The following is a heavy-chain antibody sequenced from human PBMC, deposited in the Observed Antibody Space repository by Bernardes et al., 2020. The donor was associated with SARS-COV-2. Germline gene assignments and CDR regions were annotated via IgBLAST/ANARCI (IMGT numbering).Heavy chain of an antibody. Sequence: SETLSLTCAVYGGAFLGYSWTWIRQPPGQGLEWIGEINRSGNTHYNPSLKSRVTISVDTSKNQFSLRLYSVTGADTAVYYCARGSLQFLFTQRYFFDHWGQGTLVTVSS. D-gene: IGHD3-3*01. CDR3: ARGSLQFLFTQRYFFDH. CDR2: INRSGNT. CDR1: GGAFLGYS. V-gene: IGHV4-34*01. J-gene: IGHJ4*02.